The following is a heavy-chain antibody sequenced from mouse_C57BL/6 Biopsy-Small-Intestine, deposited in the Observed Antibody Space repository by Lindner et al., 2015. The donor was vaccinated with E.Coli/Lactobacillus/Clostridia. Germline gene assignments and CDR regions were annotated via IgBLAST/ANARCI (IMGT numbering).Heavy chain of an antibody. CDR3: ARVNDYYYYMDV. V-gene: IGHV1-84*02. Sequence: SVKVSCKASGYTFTNYGISWVRQAPGQGLEWMGWISGYNGNTNYAQKVQGRVTMTTDTSTNTAHMELKTLRSDDTAVYYCARVNDYYYYMDVWGQGTTGHRLH. CDR1: GYTFTNYG. CDR2: ISGYNGNT. J-gene: IGHJ1*01. D-gene: IGHD2-12*01.